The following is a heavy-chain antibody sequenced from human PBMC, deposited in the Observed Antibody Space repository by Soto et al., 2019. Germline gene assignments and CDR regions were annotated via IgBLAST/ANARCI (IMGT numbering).Heavy chain of an antibody. J-gene: IGHJ4*01. Sequence: GGSLRLSCAASGFTFSSYSMNWVRQAPGKGLEWVSYISSSSSTIFYTDSVKGRFTVSRDNAKNSLYLQMNSLRAEDTAVYYCARPTNYYDSSGYLYYFDYWG. CDR3: ARPTNYYDSSGYLYYFDY. V-gene: IGHV3-48*01. CDR2: ISSSSSTI. CDR1: GFTFSSYS. D-gene: IGHD3-22*01.